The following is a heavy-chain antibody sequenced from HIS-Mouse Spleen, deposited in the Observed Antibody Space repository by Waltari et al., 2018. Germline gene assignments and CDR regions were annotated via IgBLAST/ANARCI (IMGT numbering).Heavy chain of an antibody. Sequence: HLHLHYSFPLLFNPSYTLSLTFTFSVFSISRSSYYAGWIRQPPGKGLEWIGSIYYSGSTYYNPSLKSRVTISVDTSKNQFSLKLSSVTAADTAVYYCAREIPYSSSWYDWYFDLWGRGTLVTVSS. CDR1: VFSISRSSYY. V-gene: IGHV4-39*07. CDR2: IYYSGST. CDR3: AREIPYSSSWYDWYFDL. J-gene: IGHJ2*01. D-gene: IGHD6-13*01.